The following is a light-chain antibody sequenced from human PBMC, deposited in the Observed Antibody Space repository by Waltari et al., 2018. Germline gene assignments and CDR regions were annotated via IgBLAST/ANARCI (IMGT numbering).Light chain of an antibody. CDR3: QQYDNLPFT. J-gene: IGKJ5*01. CDR2: DAS. CDR1: QDISNY. V-gene: IGKV1-33*01. Sequence: IQMTQSPSSLFASVGARVTITCQASQDISNYLNWYQQKPGKAPKLLIYDASNLETGVPSRFSGSGSGTDFTFTISSLQPEDIATYYCQQYDNLPFTFGQGTRLEIK.